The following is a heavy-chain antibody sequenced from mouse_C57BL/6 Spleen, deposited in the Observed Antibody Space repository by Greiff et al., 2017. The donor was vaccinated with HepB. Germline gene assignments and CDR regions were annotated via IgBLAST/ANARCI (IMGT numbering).Heavy chain of an antibody. CDR3: TRGREVTTVVAPFDY. CDR2: ISSGGDYI. CDR1: GFTFSSYA. Sequence: EVQLVESGEGLVKPGGSLKLSCAASGFTFSSYAMSWVRQTPEKRLEWVAYISSGGDYIYYADTVKGRFTISRDNARNTLYLQMSSLKSEDTAMYYCTRGREVTTVVAPFDYWGQGTTLTVSS. D-gene: IGHD1-1*01. J-gene: IGHJ2*01. V-gene: IGHV5-9-1*02.